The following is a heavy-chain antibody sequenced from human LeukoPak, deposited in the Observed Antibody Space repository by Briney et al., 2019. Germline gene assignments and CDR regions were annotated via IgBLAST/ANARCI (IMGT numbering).Heavy chain of an antibody. CDR3: ARDLRYSYDSSGYYDY. V-gene: IGHV1-46*01. D-gene: IGHD3-22*01. CDR1: GYTFTSYY. J-gene: IGHJ4*02. Sequence: ASVKVSCKASGYTFTSYYMHWVRQAPGQGLEWMGIINPSGGSTSYAQKFQGRVTMTRDTSTSTVYMELSSLRSEDTAVYYCARDLRYSYDSSGYYDYWGQGTLVTVSS. CDR2: INPSGGST.